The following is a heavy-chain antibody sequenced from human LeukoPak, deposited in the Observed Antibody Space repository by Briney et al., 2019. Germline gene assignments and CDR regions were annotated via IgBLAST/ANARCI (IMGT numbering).Heavy chain of an antibody. V-gene: IGHV3-74*01. Sequence: PGGSLRLACVASGFSFTGYWMHWVRQAPGKGLEWVSRVNSDGTTTYADSVKGRFTNSRDNAKKTVYLQMNSLRAEDTAMYYCATWGWGSSTDYWGQGTLVTVSS. CDR1: GFSFTGYW. CDR2: VNSDGTT. J-gene: IGHJ4*02. D-gene: IGHD3-16*01. CDR3: ATWGWGSSTDY.